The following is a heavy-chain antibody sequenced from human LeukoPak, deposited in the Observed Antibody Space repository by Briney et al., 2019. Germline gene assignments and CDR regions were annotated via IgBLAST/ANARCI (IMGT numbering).Heavy chain of an antibody. D-gene: IGHD1-26*01. CDR1: GFIFSSYS. Sequence: GGSLRLSCAASGFIFSSYSMSWVRQAPGKGLEWVSVITGSGGNTYYADSVKGRFTISKDNSKNTVYLQMNTLRAEDTAVYYCARVYSGSYPDYWGQGTLVTVSS. J-gene: IGHJ4*02. V-gene: IGHV3-23*01. CDR2: ITGSGGNT. CDR3: ARVYSGSYPDY.